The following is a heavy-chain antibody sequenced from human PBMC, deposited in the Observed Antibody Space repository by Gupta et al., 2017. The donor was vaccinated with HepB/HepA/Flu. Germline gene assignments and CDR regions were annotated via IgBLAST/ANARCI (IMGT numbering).Heavy chain of an antibody. V-gene: IGHV3-33*01. Sequence: QVQLVESGGGVVQPGRSLRLSCAASGFTFSSYGMHWVRQAPGKGLEWVAVIWYDGSNKYYADSVKGRFTISRDNAKNTLYLQMNSLRAEDTAVYYCAREGEDCGGDCYSGYFDYWGQGTLVTVSA. CDR2: IWYDGSNK. CDR1: GFTFSSYG. J-gene: IGHJ4*02. D-gene: IGHD2-21*02. CDR3: AREGEDCGGDCYSGYFDY.